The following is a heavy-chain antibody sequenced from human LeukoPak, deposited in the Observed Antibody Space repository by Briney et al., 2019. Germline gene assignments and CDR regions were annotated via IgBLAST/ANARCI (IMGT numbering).Heavy chain of an antibody. CDR1: GGSISSHY. J-gene: IGHJ5*02. V-gene: IGHV4-59*11. CDR3: ARWQLGRFDP. Sequence: SETLSLTCTVSGGSISSHYWSWIRQPPGKGLEWIGYIYYSGSTNYNPSLKSRVTISVDTSKNQFSLKLSSVTAADTAVYYCARWQLGRFDPWGQGTLVTVSS. CDR2: IYYSGST. D-gene: IGHD1-26*01.